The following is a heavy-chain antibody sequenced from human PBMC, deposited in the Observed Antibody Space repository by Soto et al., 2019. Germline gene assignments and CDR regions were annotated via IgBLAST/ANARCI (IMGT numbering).Heavy chain of an antibody. J-gene: IGHJ4*02. CDR2: IYYSGST. Sequence: QLQLQESGPGLVKPSETLSLTCTVSGGSISSSSYYWGWIRQPPGKGLEWIGSIYYSGSTYYNPSLKSRVTISVDTSTPQFSLKLSSVTAADTAVYYCALIVGATFDYWGQGTLVTVSS. CDR3: ALIVGATFDY. D-gene: IGHD1-26*01. V-gene: IGHV4-39*01. CDR1: GGSISSSSYY.